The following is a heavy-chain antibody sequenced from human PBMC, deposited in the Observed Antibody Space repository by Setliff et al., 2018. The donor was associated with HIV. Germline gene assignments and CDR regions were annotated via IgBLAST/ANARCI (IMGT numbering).Heavy chain of an antibody. CDR3: ARGDRYYGSGGDYVGGWYYFDI. Sequence: SETLSLTCTVSGYSISSGYYWGWIRQPPGKGLEWIGSIHQSGSTYYNSSLKSRVTMSVDTSKNELSLKMSSVTAADTAVYYCARGDRYYGSGGDYVGGWYYFDIWGQGTLVTVS. J-gene: IGHJ4*02. D-gene: IGHD3-10*01. CDR2: IHQSGST. CDR1: GYSISSGYY. V-gene: IGHV4-38-2*02.